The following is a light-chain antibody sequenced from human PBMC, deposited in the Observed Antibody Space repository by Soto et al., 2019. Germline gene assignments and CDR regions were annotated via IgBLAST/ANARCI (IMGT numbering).Light chain of an antibody. J-gene: IGKJ4*01. CDR2: GAS. CDR3: QQYGSSLLT. V-gene: IGKV3-20*01. CDR1: QSFTSTY. Sequence: EIVLTQSPGTLSLSPGERATHSCRAGQSFTSTYLAWYQQKPGQAPRLLIYGASSRATGIPDRFSGSGSGTDFTITISRLELEDIAEYYGQQYGSSLLTCGGGTKVEIK.